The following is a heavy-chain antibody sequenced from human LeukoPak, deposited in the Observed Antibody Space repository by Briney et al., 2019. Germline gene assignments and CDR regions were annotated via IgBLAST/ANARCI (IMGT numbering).Heavy chain of an antibody. CDR3: ATDRLESSGWYPVDY. V-gene: IGHV1-24*01. J-gene: IGHJ4*02. D-gene: IGHD6-19*01. CDR2: FDPEDGET. Sequence: GASVKVSCKVSGYTLTELSMHWVRQAPGKGLEWLGGFDPEDGETIYAQKFQGRVTMTEDTSTDTAYMELSSLRSEDTAVYYCATDRLESSGWYPVDYWGQGTLVTVSS. CDR1: GYTLTELS.